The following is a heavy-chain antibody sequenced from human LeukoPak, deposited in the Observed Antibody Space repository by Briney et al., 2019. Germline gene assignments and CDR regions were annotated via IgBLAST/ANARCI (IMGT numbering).Heavy chain of an antibody. J-gene: IGHJ4*02. D-gene: IGHD3-10*01. CDR2: IKSKTDGGTT. V-gene: IGHV3-15*01. CDR1: GFTFINAW. Sequence: GGSLRLSCAASGFTFINAWMAWVRQAPGKGLEWVGRIKSKTDGGTTDYAAPVKGRFTISRDDSKNTLYLQVNSLKTEDTAIYHCTTDRSSGTYYEDYWGQGTLVTVSS. CDR3: TTDRSSGTYYEDY.